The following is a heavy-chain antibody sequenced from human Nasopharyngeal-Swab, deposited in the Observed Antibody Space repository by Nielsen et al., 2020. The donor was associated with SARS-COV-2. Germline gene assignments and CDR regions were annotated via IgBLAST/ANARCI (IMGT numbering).Heavy chain of an antibody. CDR1: GFTFSSYS. J-gene: IGHJ4*02. CDR2: ISSSSSTI. Sequence: GGSLRLSCAASGFTFSSYSMNWVRQAPGKGLEWVSYISSSSSTIYYADSVKGRFTISRDNAKNSLYLQMNSLRDEDTAVYYCVRDGALRYFDQHYYFDYWGQGTLVTVSS. D-gene: IGHD3-9*01. V-gene: IGHV3-48*02. CDR3: VRDGALRYFDQHYYFDY.